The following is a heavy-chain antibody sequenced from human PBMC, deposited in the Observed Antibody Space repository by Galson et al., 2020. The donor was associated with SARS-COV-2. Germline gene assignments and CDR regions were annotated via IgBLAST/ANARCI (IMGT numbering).Heavy chain of an antibody. CDR3: ARANSSAWADYFDY. D-gene: IGHD6-19*01. CDR2: IYPGDSDT. J-gene: IGHJ4*02. Sequence: GESLKISCQGSGYDFTNYWIGWVRQMPGKGLEWMGIIYPGDSDTTYSPSFQGQVTFSADKSINTAYLQWRSLKVSDTAMYYCARANSSAWADYFDYWGQGTLVTVSS. CDR1: GYDFTNYW. V-gene: IGHV5-51*01.